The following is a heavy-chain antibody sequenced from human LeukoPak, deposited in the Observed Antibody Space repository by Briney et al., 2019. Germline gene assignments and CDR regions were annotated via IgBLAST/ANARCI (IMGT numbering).Heavy chain of an antibody. Sequence: SETLSLTCTVSGGSISTYDWSWIRQPAGKGLEWIGRFDTSGRTRYNPSLKSRVTMSVDTSKNQISLKLYSVTAADTAVYYCARRGYYGSGSSYYFDYWGQGTLVTVSS. D-gene: IGHD3-10*01. V-gene: IGHV4-4*07. J-gene: IGHJ4*02. CDR2: FDTSGRT. CDR3: ARRGYYGSGSSYYFDY. CDR1: GGSISTYD.